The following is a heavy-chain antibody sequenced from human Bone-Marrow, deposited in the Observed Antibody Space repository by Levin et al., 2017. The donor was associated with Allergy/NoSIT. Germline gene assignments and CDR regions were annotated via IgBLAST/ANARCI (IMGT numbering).Heavy chain of an antibody. V-gene: IGHV3-66*01. D-gene: IGHD3-10*01. Sequence: GESLKISCAASGFTVSSHYMSWVRQAPGKGLEWVSVIYSGGSTYYADSVKGRFTISRDNSKNTLYLQMNSLRAEDTAVYYCARGSVGGLWFGERTGNYWGQGTLVTVSS. J-gene: IGHJ4*02. CDR3: ARGSVGGLWFGERTGNY. CDR2: IYSGGST. CDR1: GFTVSSHY.